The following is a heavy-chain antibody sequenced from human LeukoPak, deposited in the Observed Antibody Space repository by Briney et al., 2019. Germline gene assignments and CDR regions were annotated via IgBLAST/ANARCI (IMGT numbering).Heavy chain of an antibody. Sequence: GSLRLSCAASGFTFSSYEMNWVRQAPGKGLEWIGEIYHSGSTNYNPSLKSRVTISVDRSKNQFSLKLSSVTAADTAVYYCARDPNLVMVDYWGQGTLVTVSS. J-gene: IGHJ4*02. CDR1: GFTFSSYEM. V-gene: IGHV4-4*02. CDR2: IYHSGST. CDR3: ARDPNLVMVDY. D-gene: IGHD3-22*01.